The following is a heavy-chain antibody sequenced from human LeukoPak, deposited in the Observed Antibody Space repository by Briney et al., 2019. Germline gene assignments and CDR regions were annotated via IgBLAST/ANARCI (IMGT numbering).Heavy chain of an antibody. V-gene: IGHV4-34*01. J-gene: IGHJ4*02. D-gene: IGHD2-15*01. CDR1: GGSFSGYY. CDR2: INHSGST. CDR3: AREDRYCNGGSCYS. Sequence: SETLSLTCAVYGGSFSGYYWSWIRQPPGKGLEWIGEINHSGSTNYNPSLKSRVTISVDTSKNQFSLRLSSVTAADTAVYYCAREDRYCNGGSCYSWGQGTLVTVSS.